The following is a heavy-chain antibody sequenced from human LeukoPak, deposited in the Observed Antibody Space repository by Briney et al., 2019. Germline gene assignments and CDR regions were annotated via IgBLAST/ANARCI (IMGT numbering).Heavy chain of an antibody. V-gene: IGHV4-34*01. J-gene: IGHJ4*01. CDR1: GGTFSGYY. CDR3: AKDSSGYLHGY. D-gene: IGHD3-22*01. CDR2: INHSGST. Sequence: PSETLSLTCAAYGGTFSGYYWSWIRQPPGKGLEWIGEINHSGSTNYNPSLKSRVTISVDTSKNQFALMLSCVPAADAAAYYCAKDSSGYLHGYWGHGTLVTVSS.